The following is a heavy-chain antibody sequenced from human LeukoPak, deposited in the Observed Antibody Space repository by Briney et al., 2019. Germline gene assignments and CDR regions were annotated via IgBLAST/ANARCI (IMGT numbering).Heavy chain of an antibody. J-gene: IGHJ3*02. Sequence: GGSLRLSCAASGFTFNDYEMTWVRQAPGQGLEWISYISSSGSITSHADSVKGRFTISRDNAKNSLYLQMNSLRAEDTAVYYCAKDLTYGEYAGGDAFDIWGQGTMVTVSS. D-gene: IGHD4-17*01. CDR2: ISSSGSIT. CDR3: AKDLTYGEYAGGDAFDI. V-gene: IGHV3-48*03. CDR1: GFTFNDYE.